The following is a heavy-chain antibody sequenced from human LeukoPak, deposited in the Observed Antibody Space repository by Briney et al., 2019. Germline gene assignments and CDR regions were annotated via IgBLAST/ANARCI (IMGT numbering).Heavy chain of an antibody. CDR2: INSDGSST. CDR3: ARARITIFGVVINDAFDI. V-gene: IGHV3-74*01. CDR1: GFTFSSYW. Sequence: GGSLRLSCAASGFTFSSYWVHWVRQAPGKGLVWVSRINSDGSSTSYADSVKGRFTISRDNAKNTLYLQMNSLRAEDTAVYYCARARITIFGVVINDAFDIWGQGTMVTVSS. J-gene: IGHJ3*02. D-gene: IGHD3-3*01.